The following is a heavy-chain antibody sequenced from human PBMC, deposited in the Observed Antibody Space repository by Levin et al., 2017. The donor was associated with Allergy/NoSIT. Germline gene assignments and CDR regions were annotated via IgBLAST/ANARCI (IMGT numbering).Heavy chain of an antibody. CDR2: ISGSGGST. CDR3: AKGVYGSGSYYLDY. Sequence: GGSLRLSCAASGFTFSSYAMSWVRQAPGKGLEWVSAISGSGGSTYYADSVKGRFTISRDNSKNTLYLQMNSLRAEDMAVYYCAKGVYGSGSYYLDYWGQGTLVTVSS. J-gene: IGHJ4*02. D-gene: IGHD3-10*01. V-gene: IGHV3-23*01. CDR1: GFTFSSYA.